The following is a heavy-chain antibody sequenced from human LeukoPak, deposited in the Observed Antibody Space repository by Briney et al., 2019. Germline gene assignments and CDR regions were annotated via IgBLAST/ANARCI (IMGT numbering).Heavy chain of an antibody. V-gene: IGHV4-39*01. D-gene: IGHD3-3*01. CDR1: GASIRSTSYY. J-gene: IGHJ6*02. CDR3: VKAAVFGVVIRPPGVPMDV. CDR2: IYYDGTT. Sequence: SETLSLTCTVSGASIRSTSYYWGWIRQPPGKGLEWIGTIYYDGTTYYKPSLKSRLTLSVDTSKNQFSLRLNPVTAADTAVYYCVKAAVFGVVIRPPGVPMDVWGQGTTVTVSS.